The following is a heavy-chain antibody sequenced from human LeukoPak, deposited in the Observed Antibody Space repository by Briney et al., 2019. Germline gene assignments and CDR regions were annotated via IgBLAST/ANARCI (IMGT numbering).Heavy chain of an antibody. Sequence: GGSLRLSCAASGFTFSSYGMHWVRQAPGKGLEWVAVIWYDGSNKYYADSVKGRFTISRDNSKNTLYLQMNSLRAADTAVYYCARVSFSIAGWYYGMDVWGQGTTVTVSS. CDR2: IWYDGSNK. CDR3: ARVSFSIAGWYYGMDV. D-gene: IGHD6-6*01. V-gene: IGHV3-33*01. CDR1: GFTFSSYG. J-gene: IGHJ6*02.